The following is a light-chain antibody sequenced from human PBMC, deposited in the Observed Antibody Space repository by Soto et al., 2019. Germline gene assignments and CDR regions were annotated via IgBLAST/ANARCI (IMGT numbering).Light chain of an antibody. J-gene: IGKJ2*01. CDR1: QSISSW. Sequence: DIQMTQSPSTLSASVGDRVTITCRASQSISSWLAWYQQKPGKAPKLLIYKASSLESGVPSRFSGSGSGTEFTLTISSLQPDDFPTYYCQQSNSYTFGQGTKLEIK. CDR3: QQSNSYT. V-gene: IGKV1-5*03. CDR2: KAS.